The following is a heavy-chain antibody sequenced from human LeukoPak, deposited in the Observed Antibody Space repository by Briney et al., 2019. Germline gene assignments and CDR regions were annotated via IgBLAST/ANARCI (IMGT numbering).Heavy chain of an antibody. V-gene: IGHV4-4*07. Sequence: SETLSLTCTVSGGSIDDYYWSWIRQSAGKGLEWIGRIYSSGSTKYNPSLQSRVTMSVDTSKNQVSLKLSSVTAADTAVYYCATYARGITMVRGHVWGQGTTVTVSS. CDR3: ATYARGITMVRGHV. J-gene: IGHJ6*02. CDR1: GGSIDDYY. CDR2: IYSSGST. D-gene: IGHD3-10*01.